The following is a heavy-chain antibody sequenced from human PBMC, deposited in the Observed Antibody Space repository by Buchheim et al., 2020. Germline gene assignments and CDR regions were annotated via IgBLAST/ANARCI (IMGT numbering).Heavy chain of an antibody. D-gene: IGHD5-24*01. CDR2: MYTSGST. CDR3: AREGEATFNRDGYYYGLDV. CDR1: GGSISSGSYY. V-gene: IGHV4-61*02. J-gene: IGHJ6*02. Sequence: QVQLQESGPGLVKPSQTLSLTCTVSGGSISSGSYYWSWIRQPAGKGLEWIGRMYTSGSTNYNPSLKSRVTISVDPSKNQFSLKLHSVTAADTAVYYCAREGEATFNRDGYYYGLDVWGQGTT.